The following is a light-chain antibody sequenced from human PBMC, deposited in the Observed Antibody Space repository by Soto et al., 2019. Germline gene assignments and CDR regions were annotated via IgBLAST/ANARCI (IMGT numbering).Light chain of an antibody. CDR1: QGISSY. V-gene: IGKV1-9*01. Sequence: DIQLTQSPSFLSASVGDRVTITCRASQGISSYLAWYQQKPGKAPELLIYAASTLQSGVPSRFSGSGSGTDFTLTISSLQPEDSATYFCQQIYSAPLTFGGGTKVEIK. CDR3: QQIYSAPLT. CDR2: AAS. J-gene: IGKJ4*01.